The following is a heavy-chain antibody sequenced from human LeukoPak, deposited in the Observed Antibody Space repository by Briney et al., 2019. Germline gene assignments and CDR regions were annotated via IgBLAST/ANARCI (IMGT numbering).Heavy chain of an antibody. J-gene: IGHJ3*02. CDR3: ARRGYYDSSGYSRAFDI. Sequence: SETLSLTCAVYGGSFSGYYWSWIRQPPRKGLEWIGEINHSGSTNYNPSLKSRVTISVDTSKNQFSLKLRSVTAADTAVYYCARRGYYDSSGYSRAFDIWGQGTMVTVSS. CDR1: GGSFSGYY. V-gene: IGHV4-34*01. CDR2: INHSGST. D-gene: IGHD3-22*01.